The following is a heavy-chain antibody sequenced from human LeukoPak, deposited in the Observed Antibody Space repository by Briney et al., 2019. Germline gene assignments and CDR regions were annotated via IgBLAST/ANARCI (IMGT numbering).Heavy chain of an antibody. J-gene: IGHJ5*02. V-gene: IGHV3-30*18. CDR3: AKGLNGNWFDP. CDR1: GFTFTTYG. CDR2: ISSDGSAK. Sequence: GGSLRLSCAASGFTFTTYGMHWVRQAPGKGLEWVATISSDGSAKCYADSVQGRFTISRDNSKNTLDLQMNSLRLDDTAVYYCAKGLNGNWFDPWGQGTLVIVSS.